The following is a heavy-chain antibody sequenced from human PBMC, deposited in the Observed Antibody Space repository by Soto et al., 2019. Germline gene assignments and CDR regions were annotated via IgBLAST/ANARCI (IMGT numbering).Heavy chain of an antibody. CDR2: ISYDGSNN. CDR1: GFTFSSYA. CDR3: ARVPGIAVACTMSGY. D-gene: IGHD6-19*01. J-gene: IGHJ4*02. V-gene: IGHV3-30-3*01. Sequence: QVQLVESGGGVVQPGRSLRLSCAASGFTFSSYAMHWVRQAPGKGLAWVAVISYDGSNNSYADSVKGRCTISRDNSKSTLYLQMNRLRAEYTAVYYCARVPGIAVACTMSGYWGQRKLVTVSS.